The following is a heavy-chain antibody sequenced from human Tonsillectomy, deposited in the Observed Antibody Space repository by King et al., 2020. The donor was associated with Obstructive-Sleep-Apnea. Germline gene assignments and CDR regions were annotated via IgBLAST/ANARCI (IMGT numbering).Heavy chain of an antibody. CDR1: GGTFSSYA. J-gene: IGHJ4*02. D-gene: IGHD4-17*01. Sequence: VQLVESGAEVKKPGSSVKVSCKASGGTFSSYAISWVRQAPGQGLEWMGGIIPILGIANYAQKFQGRVTITADKSTSTPYMELSSLRSEDTAVYYRARVDHGDYYFDYWGQGTLVTVSS. CDR3: ARVDHGDYYFDY. CDR2: IIPILGIA. V-gene: IGHV1-69*09.